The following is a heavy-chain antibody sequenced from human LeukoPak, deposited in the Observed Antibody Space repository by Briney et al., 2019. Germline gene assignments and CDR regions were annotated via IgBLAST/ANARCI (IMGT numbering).Heavy chain of an antibody. V-gene: IGHV3-7*03. D-gene: IGHD3-22*01. CDR2: IKQDGSEK. Sequence: PGGSLRLSCAASGFTFSIYWMSWVRQAPGKGLEWVANIKQDGSEKYYVDSVKGRFTISRDNAKNSLYLQMNSLRAEDTGVYYCAKSPGYYYDSSGYYYYYYYMDVWGKGTTVTISS. J-gene: IGHJ6*03. CDR1: GFTFSIYW. CDR3: AKSPGYYYDSSGYYYYYYYMDV.